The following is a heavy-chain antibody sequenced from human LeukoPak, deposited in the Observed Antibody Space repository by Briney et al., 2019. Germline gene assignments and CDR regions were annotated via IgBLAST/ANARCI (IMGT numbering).Heavy chain of an antibody. J-gene: IGHJ4*02. D-gene: IGHD1-26*01. CDR2: IDYSGST. CDR3: ARGNIVGATIYYFDY. Sequence: SETLSLTCTVSGGSISSYYWSWIRQPPGKGLEWIGYIDYSGSTKYNPSLKSRVTISVDTSKNQFSLKLRSVTAADTAVYYCARGNIVGATIYYFDYWGQGTLVTVSS. V-gene: IGHV4-59*08. CDR1: GGSISSYY.